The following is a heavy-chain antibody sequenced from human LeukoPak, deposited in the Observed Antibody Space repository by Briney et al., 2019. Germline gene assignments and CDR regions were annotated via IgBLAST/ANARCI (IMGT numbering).Heavy chain of an antibody. V-gene: IGHV5-51*01. CDR2: IYPGDSDT. D-gene: IGHD3-22*01. CDR1: GYSFTTYW. CDR3: ARQPSRRTYYYDSSGYHWGDAFDI. Sequence: GESLKISCKGSGYSFTTYWIGWVRQMPGKGLEWMGIIYPGDSDTRYSPSFQGQVTISADKSISTAYLQWSSLKASDTAMYYCARQPSRRTYYYDSSGYHWGDAFDIWGQGTVVTVSS. J-gene: IGHJ3*02.